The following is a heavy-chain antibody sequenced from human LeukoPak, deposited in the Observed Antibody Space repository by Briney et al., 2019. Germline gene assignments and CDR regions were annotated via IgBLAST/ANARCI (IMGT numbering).Heavy chain of an antibody. J-gene: IGHJ4*02. V-gene: IGHV3-20*04. CDR1: GFSFTSYG. CDR3: ARAKGTVVVAASFDY. CDR2: INWNGGST. D-gene: IGHD2-15*01. Sequence: SGGSLRLSCAASGFSFTSYGMHWVRQAPGKGLEWVSGINWNGGSTGYTDSVKGRFTISRDNAKNSLYLQMNSLRAEDTALYYCARAKGTVVVAASFDYWGQGTLVTVSS.